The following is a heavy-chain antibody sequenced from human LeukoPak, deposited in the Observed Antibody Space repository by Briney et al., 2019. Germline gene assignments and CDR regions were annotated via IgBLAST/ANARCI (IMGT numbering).Heavy chain of an antibody. V-gene: IGHV3-66*01. Sequence: GGSLRLSCAASGFTVSSNYMNWVRQAPGKGLEWVSVIYSGGTTYYADSVKGRFTISRDNSKNTLYLQMNSLRAEDTAVYYCASDYYGSGSYYDYWGQGTLVTVSS. D-gene: IGHD3-10*01. J-gene: IGHJ4*02. CDR1: GFTVSSNY. CDR2: IYSGGTT. CDR3: ASDYYGSGSYYDY.